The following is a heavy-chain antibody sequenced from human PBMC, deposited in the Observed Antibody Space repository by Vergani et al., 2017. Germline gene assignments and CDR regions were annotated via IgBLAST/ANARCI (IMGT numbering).Heavy chain of an antibody. CDR2: IYYSGST. D-gene: IGHD1-14*01. Sequence: QVQLQESGPGLVKPSETLSLTCAVSGYSISSGYYWGWIRQPPGKGLEWIGYIYYSGSTNYNPSLKSRVTISVDTSKNQFSLKLSSVTAADTAVYYCARDTGNGVDPWGQGTLVTVSS. V-gene: IGHV4-61*01. CDR1: GYSISSGYY. J-gene: IGHJ5*02. CDR3: ARDTGNGVDP.